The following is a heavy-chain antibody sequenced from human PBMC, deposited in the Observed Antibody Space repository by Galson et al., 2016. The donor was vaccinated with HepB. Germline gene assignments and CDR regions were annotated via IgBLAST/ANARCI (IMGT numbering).Heavy chain of an antibody. D-gene: IGHD3-10*01. CDR2: FYYSGNT. CDR3: ARLWFGDFLYSMDY. J-gene: IGHJ4*02. CDR1: GGSISSSSYY. V-gene: IGHV4-39*01. Sequence: SETLSLTCTVSGGSISSSSYYWGWIRQPPGKGLEWIGSFYYSGNTYYNPSLESRLTISVDTSKNQFSLKVSSVTAADTAVYYCARLWFGDFLYSMDYWGQGTRVTVSS.